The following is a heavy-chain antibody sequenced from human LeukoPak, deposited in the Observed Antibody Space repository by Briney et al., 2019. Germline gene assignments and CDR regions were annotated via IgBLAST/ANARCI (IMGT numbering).Heavy chain of an antibody. CDR3: ARARVAIFGDYYGMDV. Sequence: KPSETLSLTCTVSGGSISSCYWSWIRQPPGKGLEWIGYIYYSGSTNYNPSLKSRVTISVDTSKNQFSLKLSSVTAADTAVYYCARARVAIFGDYYGMDVWGQGTTVTVSS. D-gene: IGHD3-3*01. V-gene: IGHV4-59*01. J-gene: IGHJ6*02. CDR2: IYYSGST. CDR1: GGSISSCY.